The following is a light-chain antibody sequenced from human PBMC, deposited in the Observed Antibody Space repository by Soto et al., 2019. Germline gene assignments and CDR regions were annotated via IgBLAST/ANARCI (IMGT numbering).Light chain of an antibody. CDR2: GNS. V-gene: IGLV1-40*01. CDR1: SSNIGAGYD. CDR3: QSYDSSLSGYV. Sequence: QSVLTQPPSVSGAPGQRVTISCTGSSSNIGAGYDVHWYHQLPGTAPKLLIYGNSNRPSGVPDQFSGSKSGTSASLAITGLQAEDEADYYCQSYDSSLSGYVFGTGTKLTVL. J-gene: IGLJ1*01.